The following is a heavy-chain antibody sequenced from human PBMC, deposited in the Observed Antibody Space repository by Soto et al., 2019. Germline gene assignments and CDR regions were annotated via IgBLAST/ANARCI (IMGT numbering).Heavy chain of an antibody. D-gene: IGHD1-7*01. Sequence: GGSLRLSCAVSGFTFSSYVMTWVRQAPGKGLEWVSGISGSGDSTYYADSVKGRFTISRDNSKNTLYLQMNSLRAEDTAVYYCAKAFRDGNWNSSPSDSWGQGTLVTVSS. CDR3: AKAFRDGNWNSSPSDS. CDR1: GFTFSSYV. J-gene: IGHJ4*02. V-gene: IGHV3-23*01. CDR2: ISGSGDST.